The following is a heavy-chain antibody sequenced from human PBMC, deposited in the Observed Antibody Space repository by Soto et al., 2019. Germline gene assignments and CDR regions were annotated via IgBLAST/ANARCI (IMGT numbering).Heavy chain of an antibody. J-gene: IGHJ4*02. D-gene: IGHD1-1*01. CDR2: IRQDGSDK. CDR3: VRDSYTNTWHAAAEDY. Sequence: EVQLVESGGGLVQPGGSLRLSCAASGFTFSGYWMTWVRQAPGRGLEWVGNIRQDGSDKYYVDSVKGRFTISRDNAKNSLYLLMNNLRVEDTAVYYCVRDSYTNTWHAAAEDYWGQGTLVTVSS. CDR1: GFTFSGYW. V-gene: IGHV3-7*01.